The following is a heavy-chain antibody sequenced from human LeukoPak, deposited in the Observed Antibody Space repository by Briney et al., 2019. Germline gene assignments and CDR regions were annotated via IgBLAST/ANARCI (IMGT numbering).Heavy chain of an antibody. V-gene: IGHV3-48*03. CDR2: ISSSGSTI. J-gene: IGHJ4*02. Sequence: GGSLRLSCAASGFTFSSYEMNWVRQAPGKGLEWVSYISSSGSTIYYADSVKGRFTISRDNAKNSLYLQMNSLRAEDTAVYYCARAGLVVVTQFDYWGQGTLVTVSS. CDR1: GFTFSSYE. D-gene: IGHD2-21*02. CDR3: ARAGLVVVTQFDY.